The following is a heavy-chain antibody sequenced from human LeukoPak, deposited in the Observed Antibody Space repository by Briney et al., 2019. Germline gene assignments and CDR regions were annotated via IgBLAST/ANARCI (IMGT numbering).Heavy chain of an antibody. D-gene: IGHD3-3*01. CDR3: AKDQYYDFWSGYPSPSY. Sequence: PGGSLRLSCVASGITFSNYAVSWVRQAPGKGLEWVSAISGSGGSTYYADSVKGRFTISRDNSKNTLYLQMNSLRAEDTAVYYCAKDQYYDFWSGYPSPSYWGQGTLVTVSS. V-gene: IGHV3-23*01. CDR2: ISGSGGST. CDR1: GITFSNYA. J-gene: IGHJ4*02.